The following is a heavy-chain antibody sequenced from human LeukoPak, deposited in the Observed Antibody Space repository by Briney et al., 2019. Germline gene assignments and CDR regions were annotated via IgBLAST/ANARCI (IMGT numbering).Heavy chain of an antibody. D-gene: IGHD4-23*01. V-gene: IGHV4-59*01. CDR3: ARVEYGGNFDY. CDR1: GGSISSYY. CDR2: IYYSGST. Sequence: PSETLSLTCTVSGGSISSYYWSWIRQPPGKGLEWIGYIYYSGSTNYNLSLKSRVTISVDTSKNQFSLKLSSVTAADTAVYYCARVEYGGNFDYWGQGTLVTVSS. J-gene: IGHJ4*02.